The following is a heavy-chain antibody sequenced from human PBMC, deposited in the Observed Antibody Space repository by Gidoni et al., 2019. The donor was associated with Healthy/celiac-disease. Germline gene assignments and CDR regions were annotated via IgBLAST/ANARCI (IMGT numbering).Heavy chain of an antibody. V-gene: IGHV4-34*01. J-gene: IGHJ4*02. CDR1: GGSFSGYY. CDR3: ARVKIDKPLDY. CDR2: INHSGST. Sequence: QVQLQQWGAGLLKPSETLSLTCAVYGGSFSGYYWSWIRQPPGKGLEWIGEINHSGSTNYNPSLKSRVTISVDTSKNQFSLKLSSVTAADTAVYYCARVKIDKPLDYWGQGTLVTVSS. D-gene: IGHD3-9*01.